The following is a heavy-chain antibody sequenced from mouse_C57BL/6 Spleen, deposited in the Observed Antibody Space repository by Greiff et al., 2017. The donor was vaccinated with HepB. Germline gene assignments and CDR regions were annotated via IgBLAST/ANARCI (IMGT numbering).Heavy chain of an antibody. Sequence: QVQLQQPGAELVRPGSSVKLSCKASGYTFTSYWMDWVKQRPGQGLEWIGNIYPSDSETHYNQKFKDKATLTVDKSSSTAYMQLSSLTSEDSAVYYCARRSYYYGSRYYFDYWGQGTTLPVSS. J-gene: IGHJ2*01. CDR2: IYPSDSET. CDR3: ARRSYYYGSRYYFDY. D-gene: IGHD1-1*01. CDR1: GYTFTSYW. V-gene: IGHV1-61*01.